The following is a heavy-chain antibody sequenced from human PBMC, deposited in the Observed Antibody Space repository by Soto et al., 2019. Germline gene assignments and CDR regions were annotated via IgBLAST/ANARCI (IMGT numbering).Heavy chain of an antibody. Sequence: GASVKVSCKASGYTFTGYYIHWVRQAPGQGLEWMGWINPSSGGTNYAQKFQGRVTMTRDTSISTAYMELTRLRSDDTAAYYCARDLRGLSFYGMDLWGQGTTVTVSS. V-gene: IGHV1-2*02. CDR2: INPSSGGT. D-gene: IGHD3-10*01. CDR3: ARDLRGLSFYGMDL. J-gene: IGHJ6*02. CDR1: GYTFTGYY.